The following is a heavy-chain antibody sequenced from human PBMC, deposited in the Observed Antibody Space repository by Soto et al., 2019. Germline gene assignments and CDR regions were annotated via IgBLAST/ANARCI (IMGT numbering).Heavy chain of an antibody. CDR2: ISYDGSNK. CDR3: AKDLSIAARRTALDAFDI. CDR1: GFTFSSYG. V-gene: IGHV3-30*18. J-gene: IGHJ3*02. Sequence: LRLSCAASGFTFSSYGMHWVRHAPVKGLEWVAVISYDGSNKYYADSVKGRFTISRDNSKNTLYLQMNSLRAEDTAVYYCAKDLSIAARRTALDAFDIWGQGTMVTVSS. D-gene: IGHD6-6*01.